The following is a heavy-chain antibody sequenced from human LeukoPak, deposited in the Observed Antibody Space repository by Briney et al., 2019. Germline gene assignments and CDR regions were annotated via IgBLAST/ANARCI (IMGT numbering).Heavy chain of an antibody. J-gene: IGHJ4*02. CDR3: ARSEINDYSKY. D-gene: IGHD4-11*01. Sequence: SETLSLTCTISGDYISSGSQYWNWIRQPAGKGLEWIGRVSTSGSTNYNPSLKSRVTISLGTSRNQFSLKLTSVTAADTAVYYCARSEINDYSKYWGQGILVIVSS. CDR2: VSTSGST. V-gene: IGHV4-61*02. CDR1: GDYISSGSQY.